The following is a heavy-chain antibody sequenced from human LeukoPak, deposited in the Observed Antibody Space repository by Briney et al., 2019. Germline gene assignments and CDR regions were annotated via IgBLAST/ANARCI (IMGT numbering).Heavy chain of an antibody. Sequence: ASVKVSCKASGYTFTDYYIHWVRQAPGQGLEWMGWINPNSGATNYAQKFQDRVTMTRDMSITKLYMELTSLRSDDTAVFYCARDDPLFDFWGQGTLVTVSS. CDR1: GYTFTDYY. J-gene: IGHJ4*02. CDR3: ARDDPLFDF. CDR2: INPNSGAT. V-gene: IGHV1-2*02.